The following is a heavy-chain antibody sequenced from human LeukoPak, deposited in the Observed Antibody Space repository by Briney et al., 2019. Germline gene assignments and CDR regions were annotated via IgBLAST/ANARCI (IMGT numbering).Heavy chain of an antibody. J-gene: IGHJ4*02. CDR3: ARDRDHGDSRGWDFFDY. V-gene: IGHV3-30*03. Sequence: GGSLRLSCAASGFTFSTNAMSWVRQAPGKGLEWVAVISHDGSNQFKADSVKGRFTISRDNSKNTLYLQMNILRAEDSAIYYCARDRDHGDSRGWDFFDYWGLGTLVTVSS. CDR2: ISHDGSNQ. D-gene: IGHD6-19*01. CDR1: GFTFSTNA.